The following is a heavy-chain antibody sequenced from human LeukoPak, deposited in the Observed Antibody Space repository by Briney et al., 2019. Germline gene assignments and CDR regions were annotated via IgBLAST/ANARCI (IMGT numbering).Heavy chain of an antibody. V-gene: IGHV3-23*01. CDR1: GFTFSTYA. CDR3: AKDESVSGWWGGYFDY. J-gene: IGHJ4*02. CDR2: ISGSGSKT. Sequence: GGSLRLSCAASGFTFSTYAMSWVRQAPGKGVEWVSAISGSGSKTSVKGRFTISRDNSKNTLYLQMNSLRAEDTAVYYCAKDESVSGWWGGYFDYWGQGTLVTVSS. D-gene: IGHD6-19*01.